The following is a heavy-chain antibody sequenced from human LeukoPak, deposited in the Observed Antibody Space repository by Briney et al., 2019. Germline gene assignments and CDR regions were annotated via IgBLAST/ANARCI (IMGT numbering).Heavy chain of an antibody. CDR2: IFTTGST. CDR3: VRDVGTSDAFDI. D-gene: IGHD1-1*01. V-gene: IGHV4-61*09. Sequence: SQTLSLTCSVSGGSINGGSYYWSWIRQPAGKPLEWIGHIFTTGSTSYNPSLRTRVTISEDSSKDQFSLNLKSVTAADTAVYYCVRDVGTSDAFDIWGQGTMVIVSS. CDR1: GGSINGGSYY. J-gene: IGHJ3*02.